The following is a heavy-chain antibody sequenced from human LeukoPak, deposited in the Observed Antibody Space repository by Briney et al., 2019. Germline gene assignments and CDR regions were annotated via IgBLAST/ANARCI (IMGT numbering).Heavy chain of an antibody. CDR3: ARDPTSSDYGDYAGYMDV. CDR2: ISWNSGSI. CDR1: GFTFDDYA. Sequence: PGRSLRLSCAASGFTFDDYAMHWVRQAPGKGLEGVSGISWNSGSIGYADSVKGRFTISRDNAKNSLYLQMNSLRAEDTALYYCARDPTSSDYGDYAGYMDVWGKGTTVTVSS. J-gene: IGHJ6*03. V-gene: IGHV3-9*01. D-gene: IGHD4-17*01.